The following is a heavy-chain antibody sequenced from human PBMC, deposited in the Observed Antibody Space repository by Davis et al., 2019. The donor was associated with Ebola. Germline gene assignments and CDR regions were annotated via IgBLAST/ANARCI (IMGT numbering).Heavy chain of an antibody. V-gene: IGHV5-10-1*01. Sequence: KVSCKDSGFSFSTHWITWVRQMPGKGLEWMGRIDVNDSHTKYSPSFQGHVTISADKYISTAYLQWSSLKASDTATYYCARLLFNNANWLDPWGQGTLVTVSS. J-gene: IGHJ5*02. CDR3: ARLLFNNANWLDP. CDR2: IDVNDSHT. CDR1: GFSFSTHW. D-gene: IGHD2-21*02.